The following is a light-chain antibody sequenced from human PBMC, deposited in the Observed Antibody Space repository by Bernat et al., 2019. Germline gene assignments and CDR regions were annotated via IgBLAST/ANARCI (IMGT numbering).Light chain of an antibody. CDR3: GTWDTSLGGLV. J-gene: IGLJ3*02. V-gene: IGLV1-51*01. CDR1: SFNIETSY. Sequence: QSVLTQPPSMSAAPGQKVTISCSGSSFNIETSYVSWYQRLPGTVPKVVIYDNDKRPSWTPYRFSASKFGTSATLDITGLQTGDEAEYFCGTWDTSLGGLVFGGGTKLTVL. CDR2: DND.